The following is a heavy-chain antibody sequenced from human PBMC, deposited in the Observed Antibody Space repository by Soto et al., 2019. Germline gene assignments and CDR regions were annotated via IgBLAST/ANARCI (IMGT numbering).Heavy chain of an antibody. V-gene: IGHV3-21*01. CDR3: ARAPPCSGGSCYQILFDY. J-gene: IGHJ4*02. CDR2: ISSSSSYI. CDR1: GFTFSSYS. Sequence: GGSLRLSCAASGFTFSSYSMNWVRQAPGKGLEWVSSISSSSSYIYYADSVKGRFTISRDNAKNSLYLQMNSLRAEDTAVYYCARAPPCSGGSCYQILFDYWGQGTLVTVSS. D-gene: IGHD2-15*01.